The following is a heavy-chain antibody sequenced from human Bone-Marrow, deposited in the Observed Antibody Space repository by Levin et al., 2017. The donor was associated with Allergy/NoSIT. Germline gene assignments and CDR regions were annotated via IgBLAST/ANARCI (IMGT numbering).Heavy chain of an antibody. CDR1: GFTFNSYE. CDR2: ISSSGSTI. J-gene: IGHJ4*02. D-gene: IGHD4-17*01. Sequence: PGGSLRLSCAASGFTFNSYEMNWVRQAPGKGLEWVSYISSSGSTIYYADSVKGRFTISRDNARNSLYLQMNSLRAEDTSVYYCARGYGDSYFDYWGQGTLVTVSS. CDR3: ARGYGDSYFDY. V-gene: IGHV3-48*03.